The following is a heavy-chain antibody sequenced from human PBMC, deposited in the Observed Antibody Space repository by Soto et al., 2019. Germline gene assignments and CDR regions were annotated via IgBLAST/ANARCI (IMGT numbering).Heavy chain of an antibody. D-gene: IGHD5-12*01. V-gene: IGHV4-59*01. CDR2: IYYSGST. CDR1: GGSFSGYY. J-gene: IGHJ3*02. CDR3: ARGGYSGYDDAFDI. Sequence: SETLSLTCAVYGGSFSGYYWSWIRQPPGKGLEWIGYIYYSGSTNYNPSLKSRVTISVDTSKNQFSLKLSSVTAADTAVYYCARGGYSGYDDAFDIWGQGTMVTVSS.